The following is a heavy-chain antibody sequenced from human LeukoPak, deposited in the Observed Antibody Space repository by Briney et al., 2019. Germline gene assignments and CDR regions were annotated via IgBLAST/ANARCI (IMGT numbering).Heavy chain of an antibody. V-gene: IGHV1-18*04. Sequence: GASVKVSCKASGYTFTGYYMHWVRQAPGQGLEWMGWISGYNGNTDYAQKLQGRVTMTTDTSTSTAYMELRSLRSDDTAIYYCARQVDIHMALPDYWGQGTLVTVSS. CDR2: ISGYNGNT. D-gene: IGHD5-12*01. CDR1: GYTFTGYY. CDR3: ARQVDIHMALPDY. J-gene: IGHJ4*02.